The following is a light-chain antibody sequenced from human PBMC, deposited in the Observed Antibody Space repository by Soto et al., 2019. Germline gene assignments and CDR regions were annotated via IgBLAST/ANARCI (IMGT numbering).Light chain of an antibody. J-gene: IGKJ3*01. CDR3: QQYGGSPLFT. Sequence: ENVLTQSPGTLSLSPGERATLSCRASQRVSSTHLAWYQQKPGQAPRLLIYGTSVRATGIPDRFRGSGSGTDLTLTIGRLEPEDFAVYYGQQYGGSPLFTFGPGTKVEI. V-gene: IGKV3-20*01. CDR1: QRVSSTH. CDR2: GTS.